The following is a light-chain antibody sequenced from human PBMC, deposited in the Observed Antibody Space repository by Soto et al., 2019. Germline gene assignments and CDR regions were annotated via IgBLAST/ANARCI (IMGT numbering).Light chain of an antibody. Sequence: QSALSQPRSVSGSPGQSVSISCTGTNSDVGGYDYVSWYQQYPGKAPKVIIYQVTKRPSGVPDRFSGSKSGNTASLTVSGLQADDEADYYCTSHAGSSSPWVFGGGTKVTVL. J-gene: IGLJ3*02. CDR2: QVT. CDR1: NSDVGGYDY. V-gene: IGLV2-8*01. CDR3: TSHAGSSSPWV.